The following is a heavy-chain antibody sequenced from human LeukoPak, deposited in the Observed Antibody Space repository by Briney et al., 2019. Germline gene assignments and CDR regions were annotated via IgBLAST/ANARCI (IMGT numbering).Heavy chain of an antibody. J-gene: IGHJ6*02. CDR1: GASISSYY. Sequence: SETLSLTCTVSGASISSYYWSWIRQPPGKGLEWIGYIYYSGSTNYNPSLKSRVTISVDTSKNQFSLKLSSVTAADTAVYYCARDNWNYGSSMDVWGQGTTVTVSS. D-gene: IGHD1-7*01. CDR3: ARDNWNYGSSMDV. V-gene: IGHV4-59*01. CDR2: IYYSGST.